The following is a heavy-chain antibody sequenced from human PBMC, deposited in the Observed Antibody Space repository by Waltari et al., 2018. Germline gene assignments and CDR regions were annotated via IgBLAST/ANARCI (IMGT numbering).Heavy chain of an antibody. J-gene: IGHJ3*02. CDR2: IKSRADGGTA. V-gene: IGHV3-15*01. D-gene: IGHD1-1*01. CDR3: TTRTWTEMFDI. Sequence: EVQLVESGGGFITPGGSLRLSCAASGFIFSDAWMSWVRQAPGKGPEWIGRIKSRADGGTADYAAPVKGRFTISRDDSKNTLYLQMNSLKTEDAAVYYCTTRTWTEMFDIWGQGTMVTVSS. CDR1: GFIFSDAW.